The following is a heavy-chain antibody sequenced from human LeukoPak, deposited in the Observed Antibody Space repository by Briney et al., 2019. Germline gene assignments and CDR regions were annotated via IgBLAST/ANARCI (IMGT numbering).Heavy chain of an antibody. J-gene: IGHJ3*02. D-gene: IGHD3-22*01. V-gene: IGHV3-30*02. Sequence: GGSLRLSCAASGFTFSSYGMHWVRQAPGKGLEWVAFIRYDGSNKYYADSVRGRFTISRDNSKNTLYLQMNSLRAEDTAVYYCAKDYLDYYDSSGLDAFDIRGQGTMVTVSS. CDR3: AKDYLDYYDSSGLDAFDI. CDR1: GFTFSSYG. CDR2: IRYDGSNK.